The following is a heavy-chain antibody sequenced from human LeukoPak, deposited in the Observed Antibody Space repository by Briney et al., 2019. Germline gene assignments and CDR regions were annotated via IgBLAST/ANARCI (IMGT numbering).Heavy chain of an antibody. CDR1: GFTFSGSA. CDR2: IRDKANSYAT. CDR3: TRWDCTTTGCYPFDY. J-gene: IGHJ4*02. Sequence: GGSLKLSCAASGFTFSGSAIHWVRQASGKGLEWVGRIRDKANSYATAYIASVKGRFTISRDDSKNTAYLQMSSLKTEDTAVYYCTRWDCTTTGCYPFDYWGQGTLVTVSP. D-gene: IGHD2-2*01. V-gene: IGHV3-73*01.